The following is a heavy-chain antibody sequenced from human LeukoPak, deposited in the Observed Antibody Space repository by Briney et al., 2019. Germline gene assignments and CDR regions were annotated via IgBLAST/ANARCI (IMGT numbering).Heavy chain of an antibody. CDR2: IYYSGST. J-gene: IGHJ4*02. Sequence: SETLSLTCTVSGVSISIYYWSWIRQPPGKGLEWIGYIYYSGSTNYNPSLKSRVTMSVDTSKNQFSLNLSSVTAADTAVYYCARTEYYFDHWGQGTLVTVSS. D-gene: IGHD3-10*01. CDR3: ARTEYYFDH. V-gene: IGHV4-59*01. CDR1: GVSISIYY.